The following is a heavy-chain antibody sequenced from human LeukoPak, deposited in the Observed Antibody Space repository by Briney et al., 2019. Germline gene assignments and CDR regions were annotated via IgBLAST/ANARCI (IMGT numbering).Heavy chain of an antibody. CDR2: IGGSGHTT. Sequence: GGPLRLPCAPSGFPFSSYAVSWLGHAPGKGLEGVSVIGGSGHTTHYEDSVKGRFTISRDNSKNTLYLQMNSRRGENTAVYYWAKRESPTRYIDYWGEGTLVTVSS. CDR3: AKRESPTRYIDY. V-gene: IGHV3-23*01. CDR1: GFPFSSYA. D-gene: IGHD5-12*01. J-gene: IGHJ4*02.